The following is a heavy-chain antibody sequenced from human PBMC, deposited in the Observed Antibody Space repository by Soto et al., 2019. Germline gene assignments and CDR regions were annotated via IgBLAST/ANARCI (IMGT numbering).Heavy chain of an antibody. CDR3: ARGGDPDY. CDR1: GFTFSDFH. J-gene: IGHJ4*02. CDR2: ISTRGSTI. V-gene: IGHV3-11*04. D-gene: IGHD2-21*02. Sequence: GGSLRLSCTASGFTFSDFHMNWIRQAPGRGLEWISYISTRGSTIHYVDSVKGRFTISRDNAKNSLYLHLNSLRAEDTAVYYCARGGDPDYWGQGTLVTVSS.